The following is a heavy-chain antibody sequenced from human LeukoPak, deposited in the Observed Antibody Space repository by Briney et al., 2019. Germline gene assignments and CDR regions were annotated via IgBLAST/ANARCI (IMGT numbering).Heavy chain of an antibody. CDR2: ISGDGGST. CDR1: GFTFDDYA. J-gene: IGHJ5*02. Sequence: GGSLRLSCAASGFTFDDYAMHWVRQAPGKGLEWVSLISGDGGSTYYADSVKGRFTISRDNAKNSLYLQMNSLRAEDTAVYYCARSGRQWLVRWFDPWGQGTLVTVSS. D-gene: IGHD6-19*01. V-gene: IGHV3-43*02. CDR3: ARSGRQWLVRWFDP.